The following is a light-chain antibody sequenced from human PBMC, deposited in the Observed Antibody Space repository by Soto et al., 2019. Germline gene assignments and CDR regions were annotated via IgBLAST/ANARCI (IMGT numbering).Light chain of an antibody. CDR2: HAS. J-gene: IGKJ4*01. CDR1: QSVGRDF. V-gene: IGKV3-20*01. CDR3: QQYASSTLT. Sequence: EIVLTQSPGTLSLSPGERATLSCRASQSVGRDFLAWYQQKPGQAPRLLIYHASNRATGIPDRFSGSGSGTDFTLTISRLEPEDFANYYCQQYASSTLTFGGGTKVEIK.